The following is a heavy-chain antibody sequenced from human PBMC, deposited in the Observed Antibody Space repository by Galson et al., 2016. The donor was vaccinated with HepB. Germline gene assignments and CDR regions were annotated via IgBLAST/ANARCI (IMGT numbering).Heavy chain of an antibody. V-gene: IGHV4-34*01. CDR1: GDSFRSYY. CDR3: AGGNRTPRSAYYSSGWFDP. D-gene: IGHD3-3*01. CDR2: INHGGST. J-gene: IGHJ5*02. Sequence: SETLSLTCAVYGDSFRSYYWSWIRQSPDKGLEWIGEINHGGSTNYNPSLKSRVIASMDTAKNQFSLKLSSVTDADTGVYYCAGGNRTPRSAYYSSGWFDPWGQGTLVTVSS.